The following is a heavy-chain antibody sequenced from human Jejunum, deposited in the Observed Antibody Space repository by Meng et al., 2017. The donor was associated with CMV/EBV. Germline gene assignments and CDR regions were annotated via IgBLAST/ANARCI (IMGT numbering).Heavy chain of an antibody. V-gene: IGHV3-23*01. Sequence: TFSTYAMSWGRQAPGKGLEWVSLISDDSNSAYYTDSVEGRFTISRDSSRNTLYLQMNSLRSEDTAVYYCAKLHKVGYCGSTDCYPDYWGQGTLVTVSS. CDR1: TFSTYA. CDR3: AKLHKVGYCGSTDCYPDY. CDR2: ISDDSNSA. D-gene: IGHD2-2*03. J-gene: IGHJ4*02.